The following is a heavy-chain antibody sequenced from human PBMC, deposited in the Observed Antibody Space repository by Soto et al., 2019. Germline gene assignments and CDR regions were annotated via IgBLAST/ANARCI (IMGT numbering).Heavy chain of an antibody. CDR2: IYYSGST. CDR1: GGSISSGGYY. V-gene: IGHV4-31*03. J-gene: IGHJ6*02. CDR3: ARDGQGGRRMDV. Sequence: SETLSLTCTVSGGSISSGGYYWSWIRQHPGKGLEWTGYIYYSGSTYYNPSLKSRVTISVDTSKNQFSLKLSSVTAADTAVYYCARDGQGGRRMDVWGQGTTVTVSS.